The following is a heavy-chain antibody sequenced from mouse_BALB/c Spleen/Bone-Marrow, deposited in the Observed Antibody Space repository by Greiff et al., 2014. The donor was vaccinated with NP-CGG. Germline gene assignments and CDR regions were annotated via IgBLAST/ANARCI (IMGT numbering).Heavy chain of an antibody. J-gene: IGHJ2*01. Sequence: QVQLQQSGAELVRPGASVKLSCKASGYTFTSYWINWVKQRPGQGLEWIGNIYPSDNYTNYNQKFKDRATLTVDKSSSTAYMQLSSPTSEDSAVYYCTRPYEYFDYWGQGTTLTVSS. V-gene: IGHV1-69*02. CDR3: TRPYEYFDY. CDR1: GYTFTSYW. CDR2: IYPSDNYT. D-gene: IGHD2-3*01.